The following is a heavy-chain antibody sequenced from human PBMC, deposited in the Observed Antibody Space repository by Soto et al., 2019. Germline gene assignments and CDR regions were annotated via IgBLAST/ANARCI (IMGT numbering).Heavy chain of an antibody. CDR3: ARDLTREGDYYDRSGYYLDY. CDR2: INPSDDAT. J-gene: IGHJ4*02. V-gene: IGHV1-46*01. Sequence: ASVKVSCKTSGYTFTRYYMHWVRQAPGQGLEWMGIINPSDDATSYAEKFQGRLTMTKDTSTSTVYMEMSSLRSEDTAVYYCARDLTREGDYYDRSGYYLDYWGQGTLVTVSS. CDR1: GYTFTRYY. D-gene: IGHD3-22*01.